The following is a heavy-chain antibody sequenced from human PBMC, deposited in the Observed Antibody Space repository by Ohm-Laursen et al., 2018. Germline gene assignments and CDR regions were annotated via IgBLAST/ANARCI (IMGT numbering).Heavy chain of an antibody. CDR1: GFTFSSYE. J-gene: IGHJ4*02. Sequence: SLRLSCTAPGFTFSSYEMNWVRQAPGKGLEWVSYISTSGSTIYYADSVKGRFTISRDNAKNSLYLQMNSLRAEDTAVYYCARGQRMTLFDYWGQGTLVTVSS. D-gene: IGHD1-1*01. V-gene: IGHV3-48*03. CDR3: ARGQRMTLFDY. CDR2: ISTSGSTI.